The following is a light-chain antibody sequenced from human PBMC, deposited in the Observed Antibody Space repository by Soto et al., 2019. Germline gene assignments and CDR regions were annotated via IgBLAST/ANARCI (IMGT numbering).Light chain of an antibody. V-gene: IGLV1-40*01. Sequence: QSVLTQPPSVSGAPGQRVTISCTGSSSNIGAGYHVHWYQHFPGAAPKLLIRGNTIRPSGVPERFSGSTSGTSASLAITGLQAEDEADYYCQSYDSSLSGRVFGGGTKVTVL. CDR1: SSNIGAGYH. CDR2: GNT. CDR3: QSYDSSLSGRV. J-gene: IGLJ3*02.